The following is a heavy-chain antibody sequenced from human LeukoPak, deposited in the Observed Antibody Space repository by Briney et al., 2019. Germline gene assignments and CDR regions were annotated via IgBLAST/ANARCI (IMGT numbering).Heavy chain of an antibody. Sequence: GGSLRLSCAASGFTFSSYGMHWVRQAPGKGLEWVAVIWYDGSNKYYADSVKGRFTISRDNSKNTLYLQMNSLRAEDTAVYYCARDQSKQWLIHPQYYFDYWGQGTLVTVSS. CDR3: ARDQSKQWLIHPQYYFDY. CDR2: IWYDGSNK. V-gene: IGHV3-33*01. CDR1: GFTFSSYG. D-gene: IGHD6-19*01. J-gene: IGHJ4*02.